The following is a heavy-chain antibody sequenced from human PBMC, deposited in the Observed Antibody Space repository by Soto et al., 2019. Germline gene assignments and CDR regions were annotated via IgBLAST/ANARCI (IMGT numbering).Heavy chain of an antibody. CDR1: GYTFTNYW. D-gene: IGHD3-22*01. V-gene: IGHV5-51*01. CDR2: IYPADSDT. CDR3: VRPDSTGYYVY. Sequence: PGESLKISCRVFGYTFTNYWIGWVRQMPGKGLEWMAIIYPADSDTRYSPSFQGQVTISADKSISTAYLQWRSLKASDTAMYYCVRPDSTGYYVYWGQGTLVTVSS. J-gene: IGHJ4*02.